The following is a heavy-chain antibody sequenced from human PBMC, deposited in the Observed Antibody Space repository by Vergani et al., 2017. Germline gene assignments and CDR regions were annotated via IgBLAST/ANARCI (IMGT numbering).Heavy chain of an antibody. CDR2: ISASGGST. CDR1: GFTFTSYG. J-gene: IGHJ4*02. CDR3: AKDRPRDWETALFLFDY. D-gene: IGHD5-18*01. V-gene: IGHV3-23*01. Sequence: EVQLLESGGGLLKPGESLRLSCAASGFTFTSYGISWVRQAPGKGLEWVSGISASGGSTYYTDSVKGRFIISRDISKNTLYLQMSSLRADDTAVYYCAKDRPRDWETALFLFDYWGQGTLVAVSS.